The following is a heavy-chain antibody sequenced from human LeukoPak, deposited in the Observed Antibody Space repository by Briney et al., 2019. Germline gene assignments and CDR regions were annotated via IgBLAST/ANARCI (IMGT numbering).Heavy chain of an antibody. J-gene: IGHJ4*02. Sequence: SGTLSLTCAVSGGSISSNNWWGWVRQPPGKGLEWIGEIYHSGSPNYNPSLKSRITISVDKSRNHFSLNLSSVTAADTAVYYCARVNINNWHSCDYWGQGTLVTVSS. CDR3: ARVNINNWHSCDY. CDR2: IYHSGSP. D-gene: IGHD1-1*01. V-gene: IGHV4-4*02. CDR1: GGSISSNNW.